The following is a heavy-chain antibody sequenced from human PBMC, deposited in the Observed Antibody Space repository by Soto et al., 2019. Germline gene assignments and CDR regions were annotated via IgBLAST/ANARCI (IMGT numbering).Heavy chain of an antibody. CDR3: ARGGSVRSTEL. CDR1: GGTFSSYS. D-gene: IGHD2-8*02. V-gene: IGHV1-69*13. J-gene: IGHJ4*02. Sequence: GASVKVSCKASGGTFSSYSISWGRQAPGQGLEWMGGIIPIFGTANYAQKFQGRVTITADESTSTAYMELSSLRSEDTAVYYCARGGSVRSTELWGQGTLVTVSS. CDR2: IIPIFGTA.